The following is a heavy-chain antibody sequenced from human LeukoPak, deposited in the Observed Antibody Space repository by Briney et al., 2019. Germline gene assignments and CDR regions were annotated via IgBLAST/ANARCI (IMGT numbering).Heavy chain of an antibody. Sequence: PSETLSLTCAVYGGSFSGYYWSWIRQPAGKGLEWIGRIYTGGSTNYNPSLKSRVTISVDTSKNQFSLKLSSVTAADTAVYYCARSSPVGATFYFDYWGQGTLVTVSS. D-gene: IGHD1-26*01. CDR2: IYTGGST. J-gene: IGHJ4*02. CDR1: GGSFSGYY. V-gene: IGHV4-59*10. CDR3: ARSSPVGATFYFDY.